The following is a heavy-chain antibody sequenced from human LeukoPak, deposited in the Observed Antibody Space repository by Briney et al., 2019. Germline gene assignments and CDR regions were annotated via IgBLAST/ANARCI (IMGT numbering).Heavy chain of an antibody. Sequence: SETLSLTCTVSGGSISSYYWSWIRQPAGKGLEWIGRIYTSGSTNYNPSLKSRVTMSVDTSKNQFSLKLSSVTAADTAVYYCAKEGMIQGVIDYWGQGALVTVSS. CDR1: GGSISSYY. V-gene: IGHV4-4*07. J-gene: IGHJ4*02. CDR3: AKEGMIQGVIDY. D-gene: IGHD3-10*01. CDR2: IYTSGST.